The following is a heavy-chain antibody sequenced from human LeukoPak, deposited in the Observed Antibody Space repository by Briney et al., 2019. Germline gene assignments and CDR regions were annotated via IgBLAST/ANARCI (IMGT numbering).Heavy chain of an antibody. V-gene: IGHV3-23*01. CDR1: GFTFDDYA. CDR2: ITSDGDNT. CDR3: AKDLSYTSGSSDY. D-gene: IGHD6-19*01. Sequence: PGGSLRLSCAASGFTFDDYAMHWVRQAPGKGLEWVSTITSDGDNTYSADSVKGRITFSRDNSKNTLSLQLRSLRAEDTAVYYCAKDLSYTSGSSDYWGQGTLVTVSS. J-gene: IGHJ4*02.